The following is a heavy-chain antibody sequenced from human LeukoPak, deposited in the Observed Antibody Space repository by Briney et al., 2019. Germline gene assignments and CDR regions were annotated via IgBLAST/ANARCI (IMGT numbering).Heavy chain of an antibody. D-gene: IGHD6-25*01. CDR3: ARARRPVFLIAAARTSYYFDY. Sequence: GRSLRLSCAASGFTFSSYAMHWVRQAPGKGLEWVAVISYDGSNKYYADSVKGRFTISRDNSKNTLYLQMNSLRAEDTAVYYCARARRPVFLIAAARTSYYFDYWGQGTLVTVSS. CDR1: GFTFSSYA. CDR2: ISYDGSNK. J-gene: IGHJ4*02. V-gene: IGHV3-30*04.